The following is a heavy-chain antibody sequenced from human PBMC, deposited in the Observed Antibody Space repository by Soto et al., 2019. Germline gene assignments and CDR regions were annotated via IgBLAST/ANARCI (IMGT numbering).Heavy chain of an antibody. Sequence: SETLSLTCPVSGVSISSYDGSWLRPPPGKGLEWIGYIYYSGSTNYNPSLKSRVTISVDTSKNQFSLKLSSVTAADTAVYYCARFWSGPHDAFDIWGQGTMVTVSS. CDR3: ARFWSGPHDAFDI. J-gene: IGHJ3*02. CDR1: GVSISSYD. D-gene: IGHD3-3*01. CDR2: IYYSGST. V-gene: IGHV4-59*01.